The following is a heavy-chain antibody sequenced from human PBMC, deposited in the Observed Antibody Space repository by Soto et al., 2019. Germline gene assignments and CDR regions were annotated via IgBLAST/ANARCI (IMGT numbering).Heavy chain of an antibody. J-gene: IGHJ2*01. CDR1: GYSFTSYW. D-gene: IGHD6-6*01. CDR3: ARHRKKYSSSSMYWYFDL. V-gene: IGHV5-51*01. CDR2: IYPGDSDT. Sequence: EVQLVQSGAEVKKPGESLKISCKGSGYSFTSYWIGWVRQMPGKGLEWMGIIYPGDSDTRYSPSFQGQVTISADKSISTAYLQWSSLKASDTAMYYCARHRKKYSSSSMYWYFDLWGRGTLVTVSS.